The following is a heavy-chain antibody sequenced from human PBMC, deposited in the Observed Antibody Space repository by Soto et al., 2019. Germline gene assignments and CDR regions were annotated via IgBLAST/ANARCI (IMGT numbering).Heavy chain of an antibody. Sequence: GESLKISCAASGFTVSSNYMSWVRQAPGKGLEWVSVIYSGGSTYYADSVKGRFTISRDNSKNTLYLQMNSLRAEDTAVYYCARYGIAALFHWGQGTLVTVSS. CDR1: GFTVSSNY. D-gene: IGHD6-6*01. J-gene: IGHJ4*02. CDR3: ARYGIAALFH. V-gene: IGHV3-66*01. CDR2: IYSGGST.